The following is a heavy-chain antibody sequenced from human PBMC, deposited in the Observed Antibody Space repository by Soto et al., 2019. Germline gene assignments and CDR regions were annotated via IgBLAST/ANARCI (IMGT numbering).Heavy chain of an antibody. V-gene: IGHV3-21*01. CDR1: GFTFSSYS. D-gene: IGHD2-2*01. Sequence: GGSLRLSCAASGFTFSSYSMNWVRQAPGKGLEWVSSISSSSSYIYYADSVKGRFTISRDNAKNSLYLQMNSLRAEDTAVYYCARPRVEYHLLSLGGPWGQGTLVTVDS. CDR2: ISSSSSYI. CDR3: ARPRVEYHLLSLGGP. J-gene: IGHJ5*02.